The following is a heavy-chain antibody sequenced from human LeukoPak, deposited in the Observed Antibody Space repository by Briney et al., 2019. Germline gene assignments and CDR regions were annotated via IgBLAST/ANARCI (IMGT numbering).Heavy chain of an antibody. CDR1: GYTFTSYG. J-gene: IGHJ6*02. CDR3: ASAVPAAKGDYYYYGMDV. V-gene: IGHV1-18*01. CDR2: IIAYNGNT. Sequence: GASVKVSCKASGYTFTSYGISWVRQAPGQGLEWMGWIIAYNGNTNYAQKLQGRVTMTTDTSTSTAYMELRSLRSDDTAVYYCASAVPAAKGDYYYYGMDVWGQGTTVTVSS. D-gene: IGHD2-2*01.